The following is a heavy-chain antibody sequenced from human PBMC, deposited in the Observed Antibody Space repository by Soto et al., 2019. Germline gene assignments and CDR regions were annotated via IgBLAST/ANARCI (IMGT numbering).Heavy chain of an antibody. CDR1: GYSFTSYW. D-gene: IGHD6-19*01. J-gene: IGHJ6*02. Sequence: PGESLKISCKGSGYSFTSYWIGWVRQMPGKGLEWMGIIYPGDSDTRYSPSFQGQVTISADKSISTAYLQWSSLKASDTAMYYCARQQRYSSVWGPYYYGMDVWGQGTTVTVSS. V-gene: IGHV5-51*01. CDR3: ARQQRYSSVWGPYYYGMDV. CDR2: IYPGDSDT.